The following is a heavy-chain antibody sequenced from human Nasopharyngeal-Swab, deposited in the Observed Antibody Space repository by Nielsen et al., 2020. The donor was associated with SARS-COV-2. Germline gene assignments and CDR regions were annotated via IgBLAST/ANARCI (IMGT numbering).Heavy chain of an antibody. CDR3: ARIRRQQLANGVGWFDP. CDR2: IDWDDDK. J-gene: IGHJ5*02. D-gene: IGHD6-13*01. CDR1: GFSLSTSGMC. Sequence: SGPTLVKPTQTLTLTCTFSGFSLSTSGMCVSWIRQSPGKALEWLALIDWDDDKYYSTSLKTRLTISKDTSKNQVVLTMTNMDPVDTATYYCARIRRQQLANGVGWFDPWGQGTLVTVSS. V-gene: IGHV2-70*01.